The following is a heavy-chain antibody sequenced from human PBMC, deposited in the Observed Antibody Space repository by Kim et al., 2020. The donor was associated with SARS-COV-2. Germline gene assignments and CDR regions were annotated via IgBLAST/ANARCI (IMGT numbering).Heavy chain of an antibody. D-gene: IGHD3-3*01. CDR3: AKDNDFWSGYSLPWDY. V-gene: IGHV3-23*01. CDR1: RFTFSNFA. Sequence: GGSLRLSCATSRFTFSNFAMNWVRQAPGEGLEWVSSINPSGGSTYYADSVKGRFTISRDNSRNTLYLQMNSLRAEDAAIYYCAKDNDFWSGYSLPWDYWGQGTLVTVSS. CDR2: INPSGGST. J-gene: IGHJ4*02.